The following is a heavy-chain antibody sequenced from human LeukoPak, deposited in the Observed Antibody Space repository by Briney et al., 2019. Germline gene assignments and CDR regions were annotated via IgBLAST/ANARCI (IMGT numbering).Heavy chain of an antibody. CDR1: GFTFSSYG. Sequence: GGSLRLSCAASGFTFSSYGMHWVRQAPGKGLEWVAVIRYDGSNKYYADSVKGRFTISRDNSKNTLYLQMNSLRAEDTAVYYCARGDYYGSGSYLGYYYYYYGMDVWGQGTTVTVSS. V-gene: IGHV3-33*01. CDR2: IRYDGSNK. J-gene: IGHJ6*02. D-gene: IGHD3-10*01. CDR3: ARGDYYGSGSYLGYYYYYYGMDV.